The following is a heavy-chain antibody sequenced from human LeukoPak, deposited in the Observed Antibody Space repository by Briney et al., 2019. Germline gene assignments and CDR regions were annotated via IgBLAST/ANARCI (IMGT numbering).Heavy chain of an antibody. J-gene: IGHJ4*02. V-gene: IGHV3-30*18. Sequence: PGRSLRLSCAASGFTFRTYGMHWVRQAPGKGLEWVAIISNDGSNKYYTDSVKGRFTISRDNSRNTVYLQMNSLRAEDTAVYYCAKDPSSGYYSYFDSWGQGTLVTVSS. CDR2: ISNDGSNK. D-gene: IGHD3-22*01. CDR3: AKDPSSGYYSYFDS. CDR1: GFTFRTYG.